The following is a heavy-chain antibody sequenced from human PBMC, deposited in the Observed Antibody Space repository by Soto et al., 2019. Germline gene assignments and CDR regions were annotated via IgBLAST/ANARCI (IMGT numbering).Heavy chain of an antibody. V-gene: IGHV3-30-3*01. CDR3: ARARGYTCGFDH. J-gene: IGHJ4*02. CDR2: ISYDGSTQ. Sequence: QVQLVESGGGVVQPGRSLRLSCAASGFTFSPYAMHWVRQAPGKGLEWVAFISYDGSTQYYADSVKGRCTISRDNPKNTVDLQMNSLRLVDTAVYFCARARGYTCGFDHWGQGTLVTVSS. CDR1: GFTFSPYA. D-gene: IGHD5-18*01.